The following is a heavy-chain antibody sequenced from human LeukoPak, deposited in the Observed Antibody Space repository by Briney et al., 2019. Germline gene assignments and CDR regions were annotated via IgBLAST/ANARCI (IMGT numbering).Heavy chain of an antibody. J-gene: IGHJ4*02. Sequence: SETLSLTCTVSGGSISSYYWSWIRQPPGKGLEWIGYIYYSGSTNYNPSLKSRVTISVDTSKHQFSLQLSSVTAADTAVYYCARLGLWVDFDYWGQGTLVTLSS. V-gene: IGHV4-59*08. D-gene: IGHD5-18*01. CDR1: GGSISSYY. CDR2: IYYSGST. CDR3: ARLGLWVDFDY.